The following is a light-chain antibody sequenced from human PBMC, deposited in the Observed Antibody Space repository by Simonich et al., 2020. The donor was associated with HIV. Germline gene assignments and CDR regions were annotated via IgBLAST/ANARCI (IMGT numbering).Light chain of an antibody. Sequence: QSALTQPASVSGSPGQSITISCTGTSSDGDGYNYVSWYQQHPGKAPKLMIYYVSDRPSGVSTRFSGSKSGNTASLTISGLQAEDEADYYCSSYTSSSTWVFGGGTKLTVL. CDR2: YVS. V-gene: IGLV2-14*01. CDR3: SSYTSSSTWV. CDR1: SSDGDGYNY. J-gene: IGLJ3*02.